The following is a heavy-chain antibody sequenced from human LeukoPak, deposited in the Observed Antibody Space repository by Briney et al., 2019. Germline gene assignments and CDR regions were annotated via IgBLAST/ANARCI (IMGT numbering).Heavy chain of an antibody. CDR2: IYPADSDI. Sequence: GESLKISCKGSGYSINNYWIGWVRQMPGKGLEWMGIIYPADSDIRYSPSFQGQVTISANKSISTAYLQWSSLKASDTAMYYCARQEYCSGGSCYTWFDPWGQGTLVTVSS. CDR3: ARQEYCSGGSCYTWFDP. V-gene: IGHV5-51*01. D-gene: IGHD2-15*01. CDR1: GYSINNYW. J-gene: IGHJ5*02.